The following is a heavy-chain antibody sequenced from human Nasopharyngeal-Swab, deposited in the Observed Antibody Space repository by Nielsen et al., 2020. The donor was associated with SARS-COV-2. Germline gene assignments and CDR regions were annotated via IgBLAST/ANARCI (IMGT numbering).Heavy chain of an antibody. J-gene: IGHJ6*03. V-gene: IGHV3-33*01. CDR2: IWYDGSNK. CDR3: ARGTGYYYYMDV. CDR1: GFTFSSYG. D-gene: IGHD1-14*01. Sequence: GGSLRLSCAASGFTFSSYGMHWVRQAPGKGLEWVAVIWYDGSNKYYADSVKGRFTISRDNSKNTLYLQMNSLRAEDTAVYYCARGTGYYYYMDVWGKGTMVTVSS.